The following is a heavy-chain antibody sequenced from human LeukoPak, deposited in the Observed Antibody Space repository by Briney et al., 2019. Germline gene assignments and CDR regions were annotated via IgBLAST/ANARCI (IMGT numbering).Heavy chain of an antibody. CDR2: INHSGTT. Sequence: SETLSLTCAGCGGSFSGYYLGWIRQPPGKGLEWIGEINHSGTTNYNPSLKSRVTISVDTSKNQFSLKLTSVTAADTAVYYCARGPQSRFDYWGQGTLVTVSS. CDR1: GGSFSGYY. J-gene: IGHJ4*02. CDR3: ARGPQSRFDY. V-gene: IGHV4-34*01.